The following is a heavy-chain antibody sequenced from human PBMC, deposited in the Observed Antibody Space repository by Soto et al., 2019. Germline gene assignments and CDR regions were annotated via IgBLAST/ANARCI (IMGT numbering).Heavy chain of an antibody. V-gene: IGHV4-31*03. CDR2: IYYIGST. J-gene: IGHJ5*02. CDR1: GDSITSDGYY. Sequence: SETLSLTCTVSGDSITSDGYYWSWIRQHPGKGLEWIAYIYYIGSTYYNPSLKSRVTISVDPSKNQFSLKLRSVTAADTAVYYSEREDTSIAFDPWGQGTLVTVSS. CDR3: EREDTSIAFDP. D-gene: IGHD5-18*01.